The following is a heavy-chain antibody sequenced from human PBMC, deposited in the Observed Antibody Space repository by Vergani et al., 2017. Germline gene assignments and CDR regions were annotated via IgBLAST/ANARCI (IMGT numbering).Heavy chain of an antibody. D-gene: IGHD5-18*01. CDR1: GFTFSSYE. Sequence: EVQLVESGGGLVQPGGSLRLSCAASGFTFSSYEMHWVRQAPGKGLEWVSYISSRGSTIYYADSVKGRFTISRENAKNSLYLQMNGLRAEDTAVYYCARDDREWLRGARGPNYFDWGGQGTLVTVSS. V-gene: IGHV3-48*03. CDR2: ISSRGSTI. CDR3: ARDDREWLRGARGPNYFDW. J-gene: IGHJ4*02.